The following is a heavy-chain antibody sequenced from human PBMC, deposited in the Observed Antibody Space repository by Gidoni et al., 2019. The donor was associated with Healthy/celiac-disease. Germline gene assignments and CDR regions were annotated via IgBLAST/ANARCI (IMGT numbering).Heavy chain of an antibody. Sequence: QVQLQESGPGLVKPSGTLSLTCAVSGGSISSSNWWSWVRQPPGKGLEWIGELYHSGSTNYNPSLKSRVTISVDKSKNQFSLKLSSVTAADTAVYYCARRTTVVTTIYYYYMDVWGKGTTVTVSS. CDR3: ARRTTVVTTIYYYYMDV. V-gene: IGHV4-4*02. D-gene: IGHD4-17*01. CDR2: LYHSGST. CDR1: GGSISSSNW. J-gene: IGHJ6*03.